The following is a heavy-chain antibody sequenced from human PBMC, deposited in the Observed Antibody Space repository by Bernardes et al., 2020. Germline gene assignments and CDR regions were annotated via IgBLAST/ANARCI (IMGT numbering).Heavy chain of an antibody. CDR1: GYTFTSYG. V-gene: IGHV1-18*01. CDR3: ARRGLWFGESASWSSGYGWGTIDY. J-gene: IGHJ4*02. CDR2: ISAYNGNT. Sequence: ASVKVSCKASGYTFTSYGISWVRQAPGQGLEWMGWISAYNGNTNYAQKLQGRVTMTTDTSTSTAYMELRSLRSDDTAVYYCARRGLWFGESASWSSGYGWGTIDYWGQGTLVTVSS. D-gene: IGHD3-10*01.